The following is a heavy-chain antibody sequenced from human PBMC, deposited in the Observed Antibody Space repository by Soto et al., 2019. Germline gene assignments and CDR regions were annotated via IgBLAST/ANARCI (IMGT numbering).Heavy chain of an antibody. V-gene: IGHV4-59*07. CDR2: IYYSGTT. Sequence: SDSLSLSCTLSRSSTFIYYWNWIRQPPGKEPEYIGYIYYSGTTYYNPSLRGRVTISVDTSTKQFSLKLTSVTAADTASYYCAGHRGDSIEYWGQG. J-gene: IGHJ4*02. CDR3: AGHRGDSIEY. CDR1: RSSTFIYY. D-gene: IGHD3-10*01.